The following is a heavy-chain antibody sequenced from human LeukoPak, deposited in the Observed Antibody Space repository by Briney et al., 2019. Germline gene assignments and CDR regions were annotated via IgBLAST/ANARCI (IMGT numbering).Heavy chain of an antibody. Sequence: ASVKVSCKVSGYTLTELSMHWVRQAPGKGLEWMGGFDPEDGETLYAQKLQGRVTVTEDTSTDTAYMELSSLRSEDTAVYYCATDQRGAGLGFRYGSGSYNGMDVWGQGTTVTVSS. V-gene: IGHV1-24*01. CDR3: ATDQRGAGLGFRYGSGSYNGMDV. CDR1: GYTLTELS. J-gene: IGHJ6*02. CDR2: FDPEDGET. D-gene: IGHD3-10*01.